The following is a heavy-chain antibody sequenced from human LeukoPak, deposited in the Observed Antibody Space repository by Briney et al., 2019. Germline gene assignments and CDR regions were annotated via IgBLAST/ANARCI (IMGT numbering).Heavy chain of an antibody. J-gene: IGHJ3*02. D-gene: IGHD3-22*01. CDR2: IHYTGGT. Sequence: PSETLSLTCAVSGVSISSYYWNWIRQPPGKGLEWIGYIHYTGGTNSNPSLRGRVAVSVDTSKNQFSLKLNSVTAADAAVYYCARRPDYYGTSVYPRSFDIWGQGTMVTVSS. CDR1: GVSISSYY. CDR3: ARRPDYYGTSVYPRSFDI. V-gene: IGHV4-59*08.